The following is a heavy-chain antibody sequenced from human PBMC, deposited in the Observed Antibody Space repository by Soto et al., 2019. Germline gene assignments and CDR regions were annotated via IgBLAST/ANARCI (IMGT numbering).Heavy chain of an antibody. V-gene: IGHV2-5*02. CDR1: GFSLSTGGVG. Sequence: QITLKESGPTLVKPTQPLTLTCTFSGFSLSTGGVGVGWIRQPPGKALEWLALIYWDDDTRYRTSLPNRLTITAHTSYNQVVLSRFNMGPHDTATYYCAHRNVEVVGGPTYAVDYWGQGALVTVSS. J-gene: IGHJ4*02. CDR3: AHRNVEVVGGPTYAVDY. D-gene: IGHD2-15*01. CDR2: IYWDDDT.